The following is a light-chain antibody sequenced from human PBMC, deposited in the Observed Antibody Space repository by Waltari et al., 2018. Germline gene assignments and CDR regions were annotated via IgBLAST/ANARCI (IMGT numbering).Light chain of an antibody. J-gene: IGLJ2*01. Sequence: QSALTQPASVSGSPGQSITISCTGTSSAVGSYNLVSWYQQHPGKAPKLMIYEGSKRPSGVSNRFSGSKSGNKASLTISGLQAEDEADYYCCSYAGSSTFVFGGGTKLTVL. CDR2: EGS. CDR1: SSAVGSYNL. CDR3: CSYAGSSTFV. V-gene: IGLV2-23*03.